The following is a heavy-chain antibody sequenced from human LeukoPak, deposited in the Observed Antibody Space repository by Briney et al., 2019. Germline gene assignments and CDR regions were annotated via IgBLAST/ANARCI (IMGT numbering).Heavy chain of an antibody. CDR1: GGSISSYY. CDR2: IYYRGTT. D-gene: IGHD4-17*01. J-gene: IGHJ4*02. Sequence: PSETLSPTCTVSGGSISSYYWSWIRQPPGKGLEWIGYIYYRGTTNYNPSLKSRVTMSVDPSKNQFSLKLSSVTAADTAVYYCARGDYGDYDFDYWGQGALVTVSS. V-gene: IGHV4-59*01. CDR3: ARGDYGDYDFDY.